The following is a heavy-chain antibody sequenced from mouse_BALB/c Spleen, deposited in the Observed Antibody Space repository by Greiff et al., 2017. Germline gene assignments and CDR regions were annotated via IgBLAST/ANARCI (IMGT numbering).Heavy chain of an antibody. J-gene: IGHJ4*01. CDR2: ISSGGSYT. V-gene: IGHV5-6*01. D-gene: IGHD1-2*01. Sequence: DVQMVESGGDLVKPGGSLKLSCAASGFTFSSYGMSWVRQTPDKRLEWVATISSGGSYTYYPDSVKGRFTISRDNAKNTLYLQMSSLKSEDTAMYYCAREGGSLLRLRAMDYWGQGTSVTVSS. CDR3: AREGGSLLRLRAMDY. CDR1: GFTFSSYG.